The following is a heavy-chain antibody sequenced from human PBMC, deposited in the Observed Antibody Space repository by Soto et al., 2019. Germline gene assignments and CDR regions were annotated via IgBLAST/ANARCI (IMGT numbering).Heavy chain of an antibody. V-gene: IGHV4-31*03. D-gene: IGHD3-10*01. CDR2: IYYSGST. CDR1: GGSISSGGYY. Sequence: SETLSLTCTVSGGSISSGGYYWGWIRQRPGKGLEWIGYIYYSGSTYYNPSLKSRVTISIDTSKNHFSLKLSSVSAADTAVYYCARAWGSGSYYPGTMDVWGKGPTVTVSS. J-gene: IGHJ6*04. CDR3: ARAWGSGSYYPGTMDV.